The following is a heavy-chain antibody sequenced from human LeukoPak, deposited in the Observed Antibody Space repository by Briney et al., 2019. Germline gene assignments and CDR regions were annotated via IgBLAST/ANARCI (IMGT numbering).Heavy chain of an antibody. D-gene: IGHD3-10*01. Sequence: GASVKVSCKASGYTFTSYDINWVRQATGQGLEWMGWMNPNSGNTGYAQKFQGRVTMTRNTSISTAYMELSSLRSEDTAVYYCARGRSNGSGRRTKGYYYYMDVWGKGTTVTVSS. CDR3: ARGRSNGSGRRTKGYYYYMDV. CDR1: GYTFTSYD. V-gene: IGHV1-8*01. CDR2: MNPNSGNT. J-gene: IGHJ6*03.